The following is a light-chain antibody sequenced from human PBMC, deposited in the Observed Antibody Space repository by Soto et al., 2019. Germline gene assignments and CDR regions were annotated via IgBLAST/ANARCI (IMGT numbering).Light chain of an antibody. V-gene: IGKV3-15*01. CDR3: QKSYSTPLT. CDR2: GAS. J-gene: IGKJ4*01. CDR1: QSVSSN. Sequence: EIVMTQSPVTLSVSPGERATLSWRASQSVSSNLAWYQQKPGQAPRLLIYGASTRATGIPARFSGSGSGTDFTLTISSLQPEDFATYYCQKSYSTPLTFGGGTKGDIK.